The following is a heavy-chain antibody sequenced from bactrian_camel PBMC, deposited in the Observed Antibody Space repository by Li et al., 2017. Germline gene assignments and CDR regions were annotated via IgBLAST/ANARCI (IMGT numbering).Heavy chain of an antibody. CDR2: IDANGVAT. D-gene: IGHD1*01. Sequence: SCAASGFVFKTYGMKWSRQAPGKGLEWVATIDANGVATYYPPRLEGRFTISQDNAKNTAYLQLNNLQPEDTAIYYCVLVPYSCHTWDGAWPRDWGQGTQVTVS. V-gene: IGHV3S40*01. CDR1: GFVFKTYG. J-gene: IGHJ4*01. CDR3: VLVPYSCHTWDGAWPRD.